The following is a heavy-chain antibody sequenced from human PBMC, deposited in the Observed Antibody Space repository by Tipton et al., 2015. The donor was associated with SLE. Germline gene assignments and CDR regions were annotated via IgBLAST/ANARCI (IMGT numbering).Heavy chain of an antibody. CDR1: GDSINSPS. CDR3: ARDLTGTEGY. D-gene: IGHD1-14*01. V-gene: IGHV3-30*04. Sequence: LSLTCSVYGDSINSPSYYWVRQAPVKGLKWVALISYDGTNKNYADSVKGRFTISRDNSKNTLYLQMNSLRAEDTALYYCARDLTGTEGYWGQGTLVTVSS. J-gene: IGHJ4*02. CDR2: ISYDGTNK.